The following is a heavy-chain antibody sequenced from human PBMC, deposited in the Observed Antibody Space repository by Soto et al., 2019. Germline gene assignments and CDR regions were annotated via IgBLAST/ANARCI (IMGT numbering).Heavy chain of an antibody. D-gene: IGHD4-17*01. Sequence: GGSLRLSCVGSGFTFSDYCMDWVRQAPGKGLEWVGRIRKKTNDYTTEFAASVKGRFAISRDDSKNSVYLQMNSLETEDTAMYYCARTTTVTYLLDYWGPGTLVTVSS. CDR1: GFTFSDYC. V-gene: IGHV3-72*01. CDR3: ARTTTVTYLLDY. J-gene: IGHJ4*02. CDR2: IRKKTNDYTT.